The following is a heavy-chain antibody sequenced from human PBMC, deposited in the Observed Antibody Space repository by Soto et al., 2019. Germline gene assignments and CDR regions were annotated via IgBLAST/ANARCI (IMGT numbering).Heavy chain of an antibody. V-gene: IGHV3-21*01. D-gene: IGHD5-18*01. J-gene: IGHJ4*02. Sequence: EVQLVESGGGLVKPGGSLRLSCAASGFTFSSYSMNWVRQAPGKGLEWVSSISSSSSYIYYADSVKGRVTISRDNAKNSLYLQMNSLRAEDTAVYYCAKTAMVTHDLGYWGQGTLVTVSS. CDR2: ISSSSSYI. CDR1: GFTFSSYS. CDR3: AKTAMVTHDLGY.